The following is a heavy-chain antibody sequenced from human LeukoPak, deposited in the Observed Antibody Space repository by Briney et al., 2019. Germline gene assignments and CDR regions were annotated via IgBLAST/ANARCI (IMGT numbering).Heavy chain of an antibody. J-gene: IGHJ6*02. V-gene: IGHV3-9*01. Sequence: GGSLRLSCAATGFTFKDYGMHWVRQPPGKGLEWLSSINWNGGGTDYADSVKGRFTISRDNAKNSLYLQLSSLRPEDTALYYCAKHMRATNTYSFFGLDVWGQGTTVTVSS. CDR3: AKHMRATNTYSFFGLDV. CDR2: INWNGGGT. CDR1: GFTFKDYG. D-gene: IGHD1-26*01.